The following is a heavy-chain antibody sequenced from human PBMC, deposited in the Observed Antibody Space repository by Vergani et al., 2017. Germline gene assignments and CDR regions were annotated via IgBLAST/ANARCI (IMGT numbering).Heavy chain of an antibody. Sequence: EVQLVESGGALVQPGGSLRLSCTASVFTFSHYWMSWVRQAPGKGLEWVANIKQRGNEKHYVDSVKGRFTISRDNARQTLYLQMSSLRVDDTAIYYCVRDIGAAGHWGYFKHWGQGTRVSVSS. CDR3: VRDIGAAGHWGYFKH. V-gene: IGHV3-7*01. CDR2: IKQRGNEK. D-gene: IGHD6-13*01. J-gene: IGHJ1*01. CDR1: VFTFSHYW.